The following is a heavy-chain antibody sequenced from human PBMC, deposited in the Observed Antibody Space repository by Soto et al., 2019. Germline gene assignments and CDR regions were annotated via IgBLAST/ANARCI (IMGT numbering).Heavy chain of an antibody. CDR2: ITGSSGRT. D-gene: IGHD1-26*01. V-gene: IGHV3-23*01. CDR3: AKEYTSTSRGSFDY. J-gene: IGHJ4*02. CDR1: GFTFSNYA. Sequence: EVHLLEFGGGLVQPGGSLRLSCAAPGFTFSNYAMNWVRQAPGKGLEWVSGITGSSGRTFYADSVKGRFTISRDNSKNTVYLQMNSVRADDTAVYYCAKEYTSTSRGSFDYWGQGALVTVSS.